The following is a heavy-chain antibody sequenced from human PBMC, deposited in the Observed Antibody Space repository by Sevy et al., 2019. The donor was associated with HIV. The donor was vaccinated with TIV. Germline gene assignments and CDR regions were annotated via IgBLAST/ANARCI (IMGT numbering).Heavy chain of an antibody. CDR2: VSSSSDYI. D-gene: IGHD6-13*01. V-gene: IGHV3-21*01. CDR3: AKSWGSITAAGLDY. J-gene: IGHJ4*02. Sequence: GGSLRLSCVASGFTFSSYSMHWVRQAPGKGLEWASSVSSSSDYIYYADSVMGRFTISRDNAKNSLYLQMNSLRAEDTAVYYCAKSWGSITAAGLDYWGQGTLVTVSS. CDR1: GFTFSSYS.